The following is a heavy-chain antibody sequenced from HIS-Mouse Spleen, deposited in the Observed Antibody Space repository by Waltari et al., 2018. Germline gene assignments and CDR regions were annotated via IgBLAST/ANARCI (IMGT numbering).Heavy chain of an antibody. CDR2: IYYSGST. D-gene: IGHD6-13*01. CDR1: GGSISSSSYY. V-gene: IGHV4-39*07. Sequence: QLQLQESGPGLVKPSETLSLTCTVSGGSISSSSYYWGWIRQPPGKGLEWIGSIYYSGSTYYNPSLKSRVTISVVTSKNQFSLKLSSVTAADTAVYYCARAIPYSSSWYDWYFDLWGRGTLVTVSS. CDR3: ARAIPYSSSWYDWYFDL. J-gene: IGHJ2*01.